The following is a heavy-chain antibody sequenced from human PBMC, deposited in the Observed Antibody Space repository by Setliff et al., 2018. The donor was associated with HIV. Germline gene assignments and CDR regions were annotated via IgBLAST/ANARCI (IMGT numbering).Heavy chain of an antibody. V-gene: IGHV3-53*01. D-gene: IGHD2-2*01. J-gene: IGHJ4*02. CDR1: EVIVSNNY. Sequence: QPGGSLRLSCAVSEVIVSNNYMSWVRQAPGKGLEWVSVIYSGGSTDHADSVKGRFTISRDNSKNTVYLQMTSLRAEDTAVYYCARRAYCSSTTCFDNWVQGTLVTVSS. CDR3: ARRAYCSSTTCFDN. CDR2: IYSGGST.